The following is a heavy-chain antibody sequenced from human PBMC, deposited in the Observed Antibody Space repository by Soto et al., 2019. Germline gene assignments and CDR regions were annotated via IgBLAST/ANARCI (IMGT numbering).Heavy chain of an antibody. CDR1: GGSISSYY. V-gene: IGHV4-59*01. CDR3: ARGITIFGAGPYMDV. Sequence: QVQLQESGPGLVKPSETLSLTCTVSGGSISSYYWSWIRQPPGKGLEWIGYIYYSGSTNYNPSLKSRVTISVDTSTNQFSLKLSSVTSADTAVYYCARGITIFGAGPYMDVWGKGTTVTFSS. CDR2: IYYSGST. D-gene: IGHD3-3*01. J-gene: IGHJ6*03.